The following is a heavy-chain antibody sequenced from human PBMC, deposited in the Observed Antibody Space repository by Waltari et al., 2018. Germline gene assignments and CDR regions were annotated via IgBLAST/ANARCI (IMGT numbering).Heavy chain of an antibody. Sequence: QVQLQESGPGLVKPSETLSLTFAVSGYSISSGYYSGWIRQTPGKGLEWIGNIYHSGSTHYNPSLKSRVTISVDTSKNQFSLKLSSVTAADTAVYYCARRAAITAAGPTYYMDVWGKGTTVTVSS. CDR1: GYSISSGYY. CDR3: ARRAAITAAGPTYYMDV. V-gene: IGHV4-38-2*01. CDR2: IYHSGST. J-gene: IGHJ6*03. D-gene: IGHD6-13*01.